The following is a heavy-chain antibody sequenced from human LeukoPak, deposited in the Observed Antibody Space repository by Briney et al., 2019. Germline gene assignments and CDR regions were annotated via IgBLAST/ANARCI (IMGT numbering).Heavy chain of an antibody. J-gene: IGHJ4*02. Sequence: ASVKVSCKTSGYTFSGYYMHWVRQAPGQGLEWVGWINPSSGVTNYAQKFQGRVTMTRDTSISTAYMELSRLTSDDTAVYYCAPTNSNWYYFDYWGQGTLVTVSS. CDR1: GYTFSGYY. CDR3: APTNSNWYYFDY. CDR2: INPSSGVT. V-gene: IGHV1-2*02. D-gene: IGHD6-13*01.